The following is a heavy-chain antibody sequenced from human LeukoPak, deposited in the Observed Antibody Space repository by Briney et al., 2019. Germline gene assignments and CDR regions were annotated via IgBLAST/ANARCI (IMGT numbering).Heavy chain of an antibody. D-gene: IGHD3-22*01. CDR2: ISSSSSTI. Sequence: GGSLRLSCAASGFTFSSYSMNWVRQAPGKGLEWVSYISSSSSTIYYADSVKGRFTISRGNSKNTLYLQMNSLRAEDTAVYYCAKGVVVVLNDAFDIWGQGTMVTVSS. J-gene: IGHJ3*02. V-gene: IGHV3-48*01. CDR1: GFTFSSYS. CDR3: AKGVVVVLNDAFDI.